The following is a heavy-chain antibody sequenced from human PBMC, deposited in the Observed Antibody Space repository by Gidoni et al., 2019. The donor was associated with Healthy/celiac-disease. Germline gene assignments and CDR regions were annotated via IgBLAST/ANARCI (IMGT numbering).Heavy chain of an antibody. V-gene: IGHV3-30*18. CDR2: TSYDGSHK. Sequence: QVKLVESGGGVVQPGMSLRLSCAASGFTSSSHGMHCVRQAPGKGLEWVAVTSYDGSHKYHAAAVKGRFTISRDNSKNPLYLQMNSLRAEDTAVYYCAKDSAQLDWYFDLWGRGTLVTVSS. D-gene: IGHD3-10*01. CDR1: GFTSSSHG. CDR3: AKDSAQLDWYFDL. J-gene: IGHJ2*01.